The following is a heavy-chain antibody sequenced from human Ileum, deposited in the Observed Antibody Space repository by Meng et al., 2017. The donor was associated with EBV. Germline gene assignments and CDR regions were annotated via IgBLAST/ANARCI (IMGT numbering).Heavy chain of an antibody. J-gene: IGHJ4*02. CDR1: GGHFRNSA. D-gene: IGHD5-18*01. CDR2: IIPMFGAP. Sequence: QVQVEESGAEVKEPGSSVKVSCKASGGHFRNSAISWVRQAPGQGLEWMGGIIPMFGAPDYAQRFQDRVTITADESTSTVYMELNSLRSEDTAVYYCARESGRGYSSDYWGQGTLVTVSS. V-gene: IGHV1-69*01. CDR3: ARESGRGYSSDY.